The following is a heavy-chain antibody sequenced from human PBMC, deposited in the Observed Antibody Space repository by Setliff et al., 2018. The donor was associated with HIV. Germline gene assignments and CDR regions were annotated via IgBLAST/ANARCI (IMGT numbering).Heavy chain of an antibody. J-gene: IGHJ4*02. V-gene: IGHV3-15*01. Sequence: GGSLRLSCAASGFTVSSNYMSWVRQAPGKGLEWVGRIKSKSDDGTTDYAAPVKGRFTISRDDSKNTLYLQMKSLKTEDTAVYYCTTEVFRQWLVGDYWGQGTLVTVSS. CDR2: IKSKSDDGTT. D-gene: IGHD6-19*01. CDR1: GFTVSSNY. CDR3: TTEVFRQWLVGDY.